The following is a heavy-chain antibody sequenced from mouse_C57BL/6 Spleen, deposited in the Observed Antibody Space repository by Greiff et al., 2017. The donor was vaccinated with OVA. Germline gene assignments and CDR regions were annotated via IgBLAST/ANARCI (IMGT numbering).Heavy chain of an antibody. Sequence: QVQLQQSGPELVKPGASVKISCKASGYAFSSSWMNWVKQRPGKGLEWIGRIYPGDGDTNYNGKFKGKATLTADKSSSTAYMQLSSLTSEDSAVYFCARGGFSNYYYFDYWGQGTTLTVSS. V-gene: IGHV1-82*01. CDR2: IYPGDGDT. J-gene: IGHJ2*01. CDR1: GYAFSSSW. CDR3: ARGGFSNYYYFDY. D-gene: IGHD2-5*01.